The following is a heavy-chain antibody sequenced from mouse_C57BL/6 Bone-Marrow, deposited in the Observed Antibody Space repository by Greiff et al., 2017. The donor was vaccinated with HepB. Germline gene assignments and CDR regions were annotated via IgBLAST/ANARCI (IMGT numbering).Heavy chain of an antibody. D-gene: IGHD1-1*01. Sequence: QVQLQQPGAELVKPGASVKLSCKASGYTFTSYWMHWVKQRPGQGLEWIGMIHPNSGSTHYNEKFKSKATLTVDKSSSTAYMQLSSLTSEDSAVYDCARTVVALYYFDYWGQGTTLTVSS. CDR1: GYTFTSYW. CDR2: IHPNSGST. V-gene: IGHV1-64*01. J-gene: IGHJ2*01. CDR3: ARTVVALYYFDY.